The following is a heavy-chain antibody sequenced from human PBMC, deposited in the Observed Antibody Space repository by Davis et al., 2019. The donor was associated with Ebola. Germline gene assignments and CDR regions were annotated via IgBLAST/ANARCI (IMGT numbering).Heavy chain of an antibody. Sequence: GESLKISCEASGFSFSSYGMHWVRQAPGKGLEWLATIWNDGSNEDYAESVKGRFSISRDNSKNTLYLQMDSLRVEDTAVYYCARGGVGSTRPLDYWGQGTLVTVSS. V-gene: IGHV3-33*01. CDR1: GFSFSSYG. CDR2: IWNDGSNE. D-gene: IGHD1-26*01. CDR3: ARGGVGSTRPLDY. J-gene: IGHJ4*02.